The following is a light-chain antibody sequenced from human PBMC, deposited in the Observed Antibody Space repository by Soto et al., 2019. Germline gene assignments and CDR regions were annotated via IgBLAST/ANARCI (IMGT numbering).Light chain of an antibody. J-gene: IGKJ1*01. CDR2: DAS. V-gene: IGKV1-5*01. CDR1: QSISSW. CDR3: QQYNSYLWT. Sequence: DIQMTQSPSTLSASVGDRVTITCRASQSISSWLAWYQQKPGKAPKLLIYDASSLESGVPSRFSGSGSGTGFTLTISSLQPDDFATYYCQQYNSYLWTFGQGTKVDIK.